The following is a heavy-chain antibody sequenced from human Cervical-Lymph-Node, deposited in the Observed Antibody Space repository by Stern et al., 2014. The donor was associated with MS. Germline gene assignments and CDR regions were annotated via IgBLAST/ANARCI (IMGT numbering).Heavy chain of an antibody. CDR1: GYTFTGHY. V-gene: IGHV1-2*02. CDR3: AREFQDYYNAFDI. Sequence: QVQLVQSGAEVKQPGASVKVSCKASGYTFTGHYMHWVRQAPGQGLEWMGWINPNSGFTDYSQRFQGRVTMTVDSSITTGYMELSSLSSDDTAVYYCAREFQDYYNAFDIWGQGTLVAVSS. CDR2: INPNSGFT. J-gene: IGHJ3*02. D-gene: IGHD1-26*01.